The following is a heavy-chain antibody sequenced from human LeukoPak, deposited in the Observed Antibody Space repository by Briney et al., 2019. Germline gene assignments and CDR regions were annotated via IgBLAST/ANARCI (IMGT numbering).Heavy chain of an antibody. J-gene: IGHJ4*02. CDR2: ISSSGAKT. CDR3: ARDPIAVVGGGSFDY. CDR1: GFTFSSYS. D-gene: IGHD6-19*01. V-gene: IGHV3-21*01. Sequence: GGSLRLSCAASGFTFSSYSMNWVRQAPGKGLQWVSSISSSGAKTYYADSVKGRVTISRDNAKNSYYLEMNSLVAEDTAVYYCARDPIAVVGGGSFDYWGQGILVAVSS.